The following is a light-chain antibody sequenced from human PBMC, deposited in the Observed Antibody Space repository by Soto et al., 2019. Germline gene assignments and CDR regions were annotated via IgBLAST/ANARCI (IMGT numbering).Light chain of an antibody. Sequence: QSALTQPPSVSGSPGQSVTISCTGTSSDVGSYNRVSWYQQPPGTAPKHMIYDVSNRPSGVPDRFSGSKSGNTASLTISGLQAEDEADYYCSSYTSSSTYVFGTGTKLTVL. CDR1: SSDVGSYNR. CDR3: SSYTSSSTYV. CDR2: DVS. V-gene: IGLV2-18*02. J-gene: IGLJ1*01.